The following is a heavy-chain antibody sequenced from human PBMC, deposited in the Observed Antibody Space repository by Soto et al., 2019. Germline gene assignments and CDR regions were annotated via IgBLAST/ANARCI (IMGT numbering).Heavy chain of an antibody. CDR1: GFTFTNYW. V-gene: IGHV3-74*01. Sequence: LRRSCAASGFTFTNYWMQWVRQAPGKGLVWVSRINSDGSSTSHADSVKGRFTISRDNAKNTLYLQMSSLRAEDTAVYYCARPQYLPEYVFDVWGRGTVVTVSS. D-gene: IGHD2-2*01. CDR2: INSDGSST. CDR3: ARPQYLPEYVFDV. J-gene: IGHJ3*01.